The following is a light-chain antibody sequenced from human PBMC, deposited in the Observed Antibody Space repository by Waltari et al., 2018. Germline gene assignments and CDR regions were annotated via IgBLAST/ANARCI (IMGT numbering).Light chain of an antibody. CDR2: DVC. CDR1: TSDLGGYNY. Sequence: QSALTQPASVSGSPGQSITISCTGTTSDLGGYNYVSWYQQHPGKAPNLMIDDVCSRPSGLSRRFSCSKCGNTASLTISGLQPEDEADYYCSSFTSSSTWVFGGGTKLTVL. CDR3: SSFTSSSTWV. J-gene: IGLJ3*02. V-gene: IGLV2-14*03.